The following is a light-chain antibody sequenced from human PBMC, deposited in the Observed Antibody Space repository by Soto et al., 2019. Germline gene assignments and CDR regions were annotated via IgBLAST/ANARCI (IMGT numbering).Light chain of an antibody. V-gene: IGKV3-11*01. CDR2: DAS. Sequence: EIVLTQSPANLSLSPGERATLSCRASQSVSSYLAWYQQKPGQAPRLLIYDASNRATGIPARFSGSGSGTDFTLTISSLEPEDFAVYYCQQRSNWPPNFGGGTKVEIK. CDR3: QQRSNWPPN. CDR1: QSVSSY. J-gene: IGKJ4*01.